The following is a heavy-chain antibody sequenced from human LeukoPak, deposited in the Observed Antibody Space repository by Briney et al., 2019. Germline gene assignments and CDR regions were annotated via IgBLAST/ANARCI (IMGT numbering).Heavy chain of an antibody. J-gene: IGHJ4*02. D-gene: IGHD3-10*01. Sequence: GGSLRLSCAVSGFTFSDSRMHWVRQAPGKGPEWLSRTSKDGSDTVYADSAKGRLTASRDNAKNTVYLELTNLRPDDTALYCCARGGYICSYYRFSWGRGTLVTVAS. CDR3: ARGGYICSYYRFS. CDR2: TSKDGSDT. CDR1: GFTFSDSR. V-gene: IGHV3-74*01.